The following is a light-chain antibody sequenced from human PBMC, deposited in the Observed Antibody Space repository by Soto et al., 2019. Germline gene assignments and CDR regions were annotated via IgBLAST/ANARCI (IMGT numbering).Light chain of an antibody. V-gene: IGKV3-20*01. Sequence: EIVLTQSPGTLSLSPGERATLSCRASQSVSSNYLAWYQQKPGQAPRPLIYGASSRATGIPDRFSGSGAGTDFTLTISRPESEDFAVYYCQQYGSSPCTFGQGTQVDIK. CDR3: QQYGSSPCT. CDR1: QSVSSNY. CDR2: GAS. J-gene: IGKJ1*01.